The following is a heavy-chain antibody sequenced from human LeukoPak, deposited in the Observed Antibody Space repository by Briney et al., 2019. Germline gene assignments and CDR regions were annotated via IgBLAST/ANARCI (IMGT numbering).Heavy chain of an antibody. CDR2: IYPGDSDS. J-gene: IGHJ4*02. CDR3: ARQPLLGWPYYFDY. D-gene: IGHD2-15*01. CDR1: GYSFSSYW. Sequence: GESLKISFKGSGYSFSSYWIGWVRQMPGKGLEWMGIIYPGDSDSTYSPSFQGQVTISVDKSIGTVYLQWNSLKASDTAIYYCARQPLLGWPYYFDYWGQGTLVIVSS. V-gene: IGHV5-51*01.